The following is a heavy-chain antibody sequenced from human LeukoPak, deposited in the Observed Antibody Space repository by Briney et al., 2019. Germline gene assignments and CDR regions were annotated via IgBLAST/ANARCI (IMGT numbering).Heavy chain of an antibody. CDR3: ARDIEGYGGGDAFDI. CDR1: GFTFSSYS. V-gene: IGHV3-21*01. J-gene: IGHJ3*02. CDR2: ISSSSSYI. D-gene: IGHD4-23*01. Sequence: GGSLRLSCAASGFTFSSYSMNWVRQAPGKGLEWVSSISSSSSYIYYADSVKGRFTISRDNAKNSLYLQMNSLRAEDTAVYYCARDIEGYGGGDAFDIWGQGTMVTVSS.